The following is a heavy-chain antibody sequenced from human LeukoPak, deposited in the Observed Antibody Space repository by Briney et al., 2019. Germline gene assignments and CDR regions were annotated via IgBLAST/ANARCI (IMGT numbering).Heavy chain of an antibody. J-gene: IGHJ3*02. CDR1: GFTFSSYG. CDR3: AKEPTGGFDI. Sequence: GRSLRLSCAASGFTFSSYGMHWVRQAPGKWLEWVALISYDGTNKYYADSVKGRFTISRDNSKNTLYLQMNSLRPEDTALYYCAKEPTGGFDIWGQGTMVTVSS. CDR2: ISYDGTNK. V-gene: IGHV3-30*18. D-gene: IGHD2-8*02.